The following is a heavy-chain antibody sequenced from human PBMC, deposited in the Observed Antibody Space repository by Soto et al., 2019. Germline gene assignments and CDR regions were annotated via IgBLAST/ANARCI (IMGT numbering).Heavy chain of an antibody. CDR1: GGSISSGGDY. CDR3: ARDKTPPLPPRPGGMDV. V-gene: IGHV4-31*03. CDR2: IYYSGST. Sequence: PSETLSLTCTVSGGSISSGGDYWSWIRQHPGKGLEWIGYIYYSGSTYYNPSLKSRVTISVDTSKNQSSLKLSSVTAADTAVYYCARDKTPPLPPRPGGMDVWGQGTTVTVS. J-gene: IGHJ6*02.